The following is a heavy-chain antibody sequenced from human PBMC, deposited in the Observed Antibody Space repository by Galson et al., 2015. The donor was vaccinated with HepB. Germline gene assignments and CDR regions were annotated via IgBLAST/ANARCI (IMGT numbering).Heavy chain of an antibody. Sequence: SLRLSCAASGFTFSSYSMNWVRQAPGKGLEWVSSISSSRYIYYADSVKGRLTISRDNTKNSLYLQMNSLRAEDTAVYYCARERTAAGTEFFQHWGQGTLVTVS. J-gene: IGHJ1*01. CDR3: ARERTAAGTEFFQH. V-gene: IGHV3-21*01. D-gene: IGHD6-13*01. CDR1: GFTFSSYS. CDR2: ISSSRYI.